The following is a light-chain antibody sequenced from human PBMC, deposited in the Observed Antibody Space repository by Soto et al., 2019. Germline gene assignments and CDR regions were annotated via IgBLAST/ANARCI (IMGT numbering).Light chain of an antibody. Sequence: EIVLTQSPATLSLSPGERATLSCRASQSVSSYLSCYQQKPDQAPRRLIYDASNRATDISARFSGSGSGTDFTLTISSLEPEDFAVYYCQQRSKWPPEVTFGQGTRLEIK. CDR3: QQRSKWPPEVT. CDR1: QSVSSY. CDR2: DAS. J-gene: IGKJ5*01. V-gene: IGKV3-11*01.